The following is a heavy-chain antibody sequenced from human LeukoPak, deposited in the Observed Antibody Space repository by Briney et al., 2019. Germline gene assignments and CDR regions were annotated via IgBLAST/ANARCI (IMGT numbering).Heavy chain of an antibody. CDR1: GFTFSSYS. D-gene: IGHD3-22*01. CDR2: ISSSSSYI. CDR3: ARDPQYYYDSSGYYRGGDAFDI. J-gene: IGHJ3*02. Sequence: GGSLRLSCAASGFTFSSYSMNWVRQAPGKGLEWVSSISSSSSYIYYADSVKGRFTISRDNAKNSLYLQMNSLRAEDTAVYYCARDPQYYYDSSGYYRGGDAFDIWGQGTMVTVSS. V-gene: IGHV3-21*01.